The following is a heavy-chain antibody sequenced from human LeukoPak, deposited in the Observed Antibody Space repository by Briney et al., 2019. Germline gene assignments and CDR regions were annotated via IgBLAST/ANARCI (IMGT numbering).Heavy chain of an antibody. CDR3: AKAKIAWSPFDP. Sequence: PGGSLRLSCAASGFTFSSYAMSWVRQAPGKGLEWVSSISSSSSYIYYADSVKGRFTISRDNAKNSLYLQMNSLRAEDTAIYHCAKAKIAWSPFDPWGQGTLVTVSS. J-gene: IGHJ5*02. CDR2: ISSSSSYI. D-gene: IGHD3-9*01. CDR1: GFTFSSYA. V-gene: IGHV3-21*04.